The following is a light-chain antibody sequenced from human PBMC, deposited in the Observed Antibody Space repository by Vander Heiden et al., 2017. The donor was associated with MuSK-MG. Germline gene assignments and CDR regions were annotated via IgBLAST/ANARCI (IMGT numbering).Light chain of an antibody. V-gene: IGKV1-39*01. Sequence: GLQSGVPSRFSGSGSGTDFTFTIATLLPEDFATYNCQQSYSTPRTFGQGTKVEIK. J-gene: IGKJ1*01. CDR3: QQSYSTPRT.